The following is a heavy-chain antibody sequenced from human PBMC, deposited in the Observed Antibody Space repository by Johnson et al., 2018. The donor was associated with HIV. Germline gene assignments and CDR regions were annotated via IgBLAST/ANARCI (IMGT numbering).Heavy chain of an antibody. D-gene: IGHD3-22*01. J-gene: IGHJ3*02. CDR3: AKGSTPTMIIVVISAFDI. CDR1: GFTFSNYA. V-gene: IGHV3-30*04. CDR2: ISYDGTNN. Sequence: VQLVESGGGVVQPGRSLRLSCAASGFTFSNYAMHWVRQAPGKGLEWVAVISYDGTNNFYADSVKGRFTVSRDNSKNPLYLEANSLGPEDTATYYCAKGSTPTMIIVVISAFDIWGQGTMVTVSS.